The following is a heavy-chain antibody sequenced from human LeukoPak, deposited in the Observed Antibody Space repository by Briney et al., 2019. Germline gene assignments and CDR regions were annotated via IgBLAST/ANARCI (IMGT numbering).Heavy chain of an antibody. J-gene: IGHJ3*02. V-gene: IGHV3-74*03. CDR1: GFTFSNYW. CDR3: ARGLGGSYYAVDAFDI. D-gene: IGHD1-26*01. Sequence: GGSLRLSCAASGFTFSNYWMHWVRQAPGKGLEWVSRINSDGSTTTYADSVKGRFTISRDNAKNTLYLQMNSLRAEDTAVYYCARGLGGSYYAVDAFDIWGQGTMVTVSS. CDR2: INSDGSTT.